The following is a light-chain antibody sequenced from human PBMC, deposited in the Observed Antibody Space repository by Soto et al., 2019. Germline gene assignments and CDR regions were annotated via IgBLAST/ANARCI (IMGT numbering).Light chain of an antibody. CDR1: QSVSNNY. Sequence: EIVLTQSPGTLSLSPGERATLSCRASQSVSNNYLAWYQQKPGQSPRLLIYGASSRATGIPDRFSGSGSGTDFPLTISRLEPDDVAVYYCQQVGISPWPFGQGTQVAVK. V-gene: IGKV3-20*01. CDR2: GAS. J-gene: IGKJ1*01. CDR3: QQVGISPWP.